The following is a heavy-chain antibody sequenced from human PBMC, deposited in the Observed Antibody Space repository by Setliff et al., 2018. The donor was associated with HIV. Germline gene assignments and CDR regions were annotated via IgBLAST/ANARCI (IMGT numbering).Heavy chain of an antibody. Sequence: GESLKISCAASGFSLTTYGMHWVRQTPGKGLEWVSGISKSGDNTYYADSVKGRFTISRDNSKNTLSLQMNSLRADDTAVFYCAKGGLDSVFQSFDYWGQGTLVTVSS. CDR1: GFSLTTYG. D-gene: IGHD2-21*01. J-gene: IGHJ4*02. V-gene: IGHV3-23*01. CDR3: AKGGLDSVFQSFDY. CDR2: ISKSGDNT.